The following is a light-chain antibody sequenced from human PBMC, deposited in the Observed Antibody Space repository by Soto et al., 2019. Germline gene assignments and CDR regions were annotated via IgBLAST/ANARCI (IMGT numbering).Light chain of an antibody. V-gene: IGLV2-14*01. J-gene: IGLJ7*01. CDR3: SSYTSSSAPSAV. Sequence: QSVLTQPASVSGSPGQSITISCTGNSSDVGGYNYVSWYQQHPGKAPKLMIYDVSNRPSGVSNRFSGSKSGNTASLTISGLQAEDEADYFCSSYTSSSAPSAVFGGGTQLTVL. CDR1: SSDVGGYNY. CDR2: DVS.